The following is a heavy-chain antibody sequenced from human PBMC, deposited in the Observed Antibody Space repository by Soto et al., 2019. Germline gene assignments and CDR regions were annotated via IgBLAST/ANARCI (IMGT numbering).Heavy chain of an antibody. CDR1: GYTFTSYG. Sequence: ASVKVSCKASGYTFTSYGISWLRQAPGQGLEWMGWISAYNGNTNYAQKLQGRVTMTTDTSTSTAYMELRSLRSDDTAVYYCARDLGSSGYYYVGYWYFDLWGRGTLVTVSS. J-gene: IGHJ2*01. V-gene: IGHV1-18*01. D-gene: IGHD3-22*01. CDR3: ARDLGSSGYYYVGYWYFDL. CDR2: ISAYNGNT.